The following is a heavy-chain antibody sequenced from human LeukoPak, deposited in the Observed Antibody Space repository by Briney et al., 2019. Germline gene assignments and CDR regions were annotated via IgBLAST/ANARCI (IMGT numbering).Heavy chain of an antibody. J-gene: IGHJ4*02. Sequence: GGSLRLSCAASGFTVSSNYMSWVRQAPGKGLEWVSVIYSGGSTYYADSVKGRFTISRDNSKNTLYLQMNSLRAEDTAVYYCAKGREFGELLYYFDYWGQGTLVTVSS. CDR3: AKGREFGELLYYFDY. D-gene: IGHD3-10*01. V-gene: IGHV3-66*01. CDR1: GFTVSSNY. CDR2: IYSGGST.